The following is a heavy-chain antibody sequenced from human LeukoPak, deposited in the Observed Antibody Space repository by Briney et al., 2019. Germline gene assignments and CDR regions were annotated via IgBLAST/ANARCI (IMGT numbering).Heavy chain of an antibody. Sequence: GGSLRLSCAAFGFTFRNYAMTWVRQAPGKGLEWVSGISERDGSTYYADSVKGRFTISRDNSRNTLYLQMSSLRAEDTAVYYCAKSHSVAVAGTYSTYYFDSWGQGTLVTVSS. CDR1: GFTFRNYA. V-gene: IGHV3-23*01. D-gene: IGHD6-19*01. J-gene: IGHJ4*02. CDR2: ISERDGST. CDR3: AKSHSVAVAGTYSTYYFDS.